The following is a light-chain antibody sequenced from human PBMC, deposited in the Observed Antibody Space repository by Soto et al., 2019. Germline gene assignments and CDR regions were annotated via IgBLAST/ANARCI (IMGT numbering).Light chain of an antibody. CDR1: SSDVGGYNY. CDR2: DVS. Sequence: QSALTQPRSVSGSPRQSVTISCTGTSSDVGGYNYVSWYQQHPGKAPKLMIYDVSKRPSVVHDRFSGSKSGNTASLTISGLKAEDEADYDCCSYAGSLYVFGTGTKVT. J-gene: IGLJ1*01. CDR3: CSYAGSLYV. V-gene: IGLV2-11*01.